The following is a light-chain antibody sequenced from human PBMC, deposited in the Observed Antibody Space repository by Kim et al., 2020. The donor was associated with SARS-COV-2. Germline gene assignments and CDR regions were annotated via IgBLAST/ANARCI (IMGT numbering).Light chain of an antibody. CDR1: SLRKSY. Sequence: SSELTQDPTVSVALGQTVRITCQGDSLRKSYASWNQQKPGQAPVLVMSDENNRPSGIPDRFSGSSSGNTASLTITAAQAEDEADYYCCSRDSGATVYVF. CDR2: DEN. J-gene: IGLJ1*01. V-gene: IGLV3-19*01. CDR3: CSRDSGATVYV.